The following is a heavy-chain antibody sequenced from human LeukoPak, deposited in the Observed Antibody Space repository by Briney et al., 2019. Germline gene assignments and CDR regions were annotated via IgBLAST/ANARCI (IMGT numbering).Heavy chain of an antibody. D-gene: IGHD2-21*02. Sequence: PSETLSLTCTDYWNWIRQPPGKGLEWIGYVFYSGSTNYNPSLKSRVTISVDTSKNQFSLKLTSVTAADTALYYCARAAVTYDAFDIWGQGTMVTVSS. J-gene: IGHJ3*02. CDR2: VFYSGST. CDR3: ARAAVTYDAFDI. CDR1: Y. V-gene: IGHV4-59*01.